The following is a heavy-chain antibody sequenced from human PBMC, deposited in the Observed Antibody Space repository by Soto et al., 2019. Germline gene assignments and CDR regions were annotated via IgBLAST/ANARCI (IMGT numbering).Heavy chain of an antibody. D-gene: IGHD4-17*01. CDR1: VASISSYY. CDR2: IHYSGST. V-gene: IGHV4-59*01. Sequence: PSETLSLTCVVSVASISSYYWSWVRQPPGKGLEWIGYIHYSGSTKYNTTLKSRVTISIDPSKNQFSLQVTSVTTADTAVYYCARVGWTTVGYYFDYWSKGTLVTVS. J-gene: IGHJ4*02. CDR3: ARVGWTTVGYYFDY.